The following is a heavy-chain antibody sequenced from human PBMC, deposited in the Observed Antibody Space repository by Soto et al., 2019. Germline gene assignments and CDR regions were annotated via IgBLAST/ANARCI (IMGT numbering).Heavy chain of an antibody. V-gene: IGHV4-39*02. J-gene: IGHJ6*02. D-gene: IGHD6-19*01. CDR2: IYYSGST. Sequence: SSETLSLTCTVSGGSISSSSYYWGWIRQPPGKGLEWIGNIYYSGSTYYNPSLKSRVTISVDTSKNHFSLKLSSVTAADTAVYYCASQSCGWYRGYYDMDVWGQGTTVTVSS. CDR1: GGSISSSSYY. CDR3: ASQSCGWYRGYYDMDV.